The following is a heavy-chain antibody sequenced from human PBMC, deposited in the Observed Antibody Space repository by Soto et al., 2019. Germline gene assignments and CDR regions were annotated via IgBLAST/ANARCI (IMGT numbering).Heavy chain of an antibody. CDR3: AKRGPTSSSGWFSIDY. J-gene: IGHJ4*02. Sequence: EVQLLESGGGLVQPGGSLRLSCAASGFTFSSYAMSWVRQAPGKGLEWVSAISGSGGSTYYADSVKGRFTISRDNSKNTLYLQMKSLRPEDTAVYYCAKRGPTSSSGWFSIDYWGQGTLVTVSS. CDR2: ISGSGGST. V-gene: IGHV3-23*01. CDR1: GFTFSSYA. D-gene: IGHD6-19*01.